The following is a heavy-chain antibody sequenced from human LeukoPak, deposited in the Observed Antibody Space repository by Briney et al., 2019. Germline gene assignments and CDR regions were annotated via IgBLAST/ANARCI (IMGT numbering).Heavy chain of an antibody. J-gene: IGHJ6*03. CDR2: INHSGST. V-gene: IGHV4-34*01. CDR3: ASRGTYSSGWYGLYYYYMDV. D-gene: IGHD6-19*01. CDR1: GGSFSGYY. Sequence: PSETLSLTCAVYGGSFSGYYWSWIRQPPGKGLEWIGEINHSGSTNYNPSLKSRVTISVDTSKNQFSLKLSSVTAADTAVYYCASRGTYSSGWYGLYYYYMDVWGKGTTVTVSS.